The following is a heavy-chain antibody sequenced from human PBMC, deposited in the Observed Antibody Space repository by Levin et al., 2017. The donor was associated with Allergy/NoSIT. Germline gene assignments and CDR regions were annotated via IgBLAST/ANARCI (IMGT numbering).Heavy chain of an antibody. CDR2: IYYSGST. V-gene: IGHV4-59*01. J-gene: IGHJ6*02. CDR3: ARVSPSGRYYYYGMDV. Sequence: SQTLSLTCTVSGGSISSFSWTWIRQPPGKGLEWIGYIYYSGSTNYNPSLKSRVSISVDTSKNQFSLKVSSVTAADTAVYYCARVSPSGRYYYYGMDVWGQGTTVTVSS. CDR1: GGSISSFS. D-gene: IGHD3-3*01.